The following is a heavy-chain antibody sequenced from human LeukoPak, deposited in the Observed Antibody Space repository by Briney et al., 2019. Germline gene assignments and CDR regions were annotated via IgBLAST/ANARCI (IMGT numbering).Heavy chain of an antibody. CDR1: GDSIRRDNYY. J-gene: IGHJ4*02. CDR2: IYYSGST. Sequence: PSETLSLTCTVSGDSIRRDNYYWGWIRQPPGKGLEWIGSIYYSGSTYYNPSLKSRVSISVDPSKSQFSLKLSSVTAADTAVYYCAKAVTATSGRFSLDYWGQGTLVTVSS. V-gene: IGHV4-39*07. D-gene: IGHD2-21*02. CDR3: AKAVTATSGRFSLDY.